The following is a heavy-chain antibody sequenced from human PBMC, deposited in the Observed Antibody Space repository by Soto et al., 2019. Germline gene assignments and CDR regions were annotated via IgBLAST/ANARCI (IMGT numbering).Heavy chain of an antibody. CDR2: ISYDGSNK. CDR1: GFTFSSYG. D-gene: IGHD2-15*01. CDR3: AKDRGDCSGGSCYGMDV. J-gene: IGHJ6*02. Sequence: PGGSLRLSCAASGFTFSSYGMHWVRQAPGKGLEWVAVISYDGSNKYYADSVKGRFTISRDNSKNTLYLQMNSLRAEDTAVYYCAKDRGDCSGGSCYGMDVWGQGTTVTVSS. V-gene: IGHV3-30*18.